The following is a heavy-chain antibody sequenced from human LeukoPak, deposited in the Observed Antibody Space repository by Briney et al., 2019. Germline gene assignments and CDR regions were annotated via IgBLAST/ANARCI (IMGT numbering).Heavy chain of an antibody. V-gene: IGHV4-39*07. CDR3: ARDQHSSSWYWGWAFDI. J-gene: IGHJ3*02. Sequence: SETLSLTCTVSGGSISSSSYYWGWIRQPPGKGLEWIGSIYYSGSTYYNPSLKSRVTISVDTSKNQFSLKLSSVTAADTAVYYCARDQHSSSWYWGWAFDIWGQGTMVTVSS. D-gene: IGHD6-13*01. CDR1: GGSISSSSYY. CDR2: IYYSGST.